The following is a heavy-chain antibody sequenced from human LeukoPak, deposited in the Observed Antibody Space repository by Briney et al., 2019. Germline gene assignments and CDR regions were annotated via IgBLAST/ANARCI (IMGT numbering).Heavy chain of an antibody. V-gene: IGHV3-66*01. CDR1: GFTVSSNY. CDR3: ARAQHSSSSWYYYGMDV. D-gene: IGHD6-13*01. CDR2: IYSGGST. Sequence: PGGSLRLSCAASGFTVSSNYMSWVRQAPGKGLEWVSVIYSGGSTYYADSVKGRFTISRDNSKNTLYLQMNSLRAEDTAVYYCARAQHSSSSWYYYGMDVWGQGTTVTVSS. J-gene: IGHJ6*02.